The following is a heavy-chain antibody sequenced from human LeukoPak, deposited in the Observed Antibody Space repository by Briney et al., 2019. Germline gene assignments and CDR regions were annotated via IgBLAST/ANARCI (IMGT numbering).Heavy chain of an antibody. V-gene: IGHV4-59*05. CDR2: IYYSGST. CDR3: ARLMSEPSGFWDLSLDAFDI. Sequence: SETLSLTCTVSGGSISSYYWSWIRQPAGKGLEWIGSIYYSGSTYYNPPLKSRVTISVDTSKNQFSLKLSSVTAADTAVYYCARLMSEPSGFWDLSLDAFDIWGQGTMVTVSS. CDR1: GGSISSYY. J-gene: IGHJ3*02. D-gene: IGHD3-10*01.